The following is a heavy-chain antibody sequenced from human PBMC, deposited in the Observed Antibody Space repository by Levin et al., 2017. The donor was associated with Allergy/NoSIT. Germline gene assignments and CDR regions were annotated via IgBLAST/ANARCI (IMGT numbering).Heavy chain of an antibody. V-gene: IGHV1-18*01. CDR1: GFNFINFG. Sequence: GESLKISCKASGFNFINFGCNWVRQAPGQGLEWMGWVGTRNGDRRYAQKGQDRVTMTTDTSTGTAYLQVRSLRPDDTAVYFCARLWRGGDYWGQGTLVTVSS. D-gene: IGHD2-21*01. CDR3: ARLWRGGDY. J-gene: IGHJ4*02. CDR2: VGTRNGDR.